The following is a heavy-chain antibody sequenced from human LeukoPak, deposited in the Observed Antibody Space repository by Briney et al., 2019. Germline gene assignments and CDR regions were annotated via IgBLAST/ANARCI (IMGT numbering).Heavy chain of an antibody. J-gene: IGHJ4*02. Sequence: GGSLRLSCAASGFTFSSYSMNWVRQAPGKGLEWVSSISSSSSYIYYADSVKGRLTISRDNAKNSLYLQMNSLRAEDTAVYYCARDLSIAVGDYWGQGTLVTVSS. CDR1: GFTFSSYS. CDR3: ARDLSIAVGDY. D-gene: IGHD6-19*01. CDR2: ISSSSSYI. V-gene: IGHV3-21*01.